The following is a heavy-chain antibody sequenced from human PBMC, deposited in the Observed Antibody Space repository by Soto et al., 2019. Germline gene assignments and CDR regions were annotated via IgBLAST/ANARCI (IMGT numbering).Heavy chain of an antibody. Sequence: EVQLVESGGGLVKPGRSLRLSCTASGFTFGDYAMSWFHQAPGKGLEWVGFIRSKAYGGTTEYAASVKGRFTISRDDSKSIAYLQMNSLKTEDTAVYYCTREGGYCSGGSCLDAFDIWGQGTMVTVSS. V-gene: IGHV3-49*05. CDR1: GFTFGDYA. CDR3: TREGGYCSGGSCLDAFDI. J-gene: IGHJ3*02. D-gene: IGHD2-15*01. CDR2: IRSKAYGGTT.